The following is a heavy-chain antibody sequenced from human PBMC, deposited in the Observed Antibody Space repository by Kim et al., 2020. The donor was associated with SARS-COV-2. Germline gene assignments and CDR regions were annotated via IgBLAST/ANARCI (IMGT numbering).Heavy chain of an antibody. CDR3: ARDHYGDWYNWFDP. D-gene: IGHD4-17*01. J-gene: IGHJ5*02. Sequence: SETLSLTCTVSGGSISSGSYYWSWIRQPAGKGLEWIGRIYTSGSTNYNPSLKSRVTISVDTSKNQFSLKLSSVTAADTAVYYCARDHYGDWYNWFDPWGQGTLVTVSS. V-gene: IGHV4-61*02. CDR1: GGSISSGSYY. CDR2: IYTSGST.